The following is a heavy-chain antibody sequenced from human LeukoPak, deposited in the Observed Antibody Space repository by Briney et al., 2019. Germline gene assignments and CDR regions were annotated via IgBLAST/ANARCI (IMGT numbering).Heavy chain of an antibody. CDR2: ISSSGSTI. CDR1: GFTFSSHS. Sequence: GGSLRLSCAASGFTFSSHSMNWVRQAPGKGLEWVSYISSSGSTIYYADSVKGRFTISRDNAKNSLYLQMNSLRAEDTAAHYCAELGITMIGGVWGKGTTVTISS. J-gene: IGHJ6*04. V-gene: IGHV3-48*04. CDR3: AELGITMIGGV. D-gene: IGHD3-10*02.